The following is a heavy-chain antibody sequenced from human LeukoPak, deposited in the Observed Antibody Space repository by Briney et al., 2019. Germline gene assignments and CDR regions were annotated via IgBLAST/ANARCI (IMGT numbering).Heavy chain of an antibody. CDR1: GFTFSRSA. Sequence: PGGSLRLSCAASGFTFSRSAMTWVRQGPGTGLEFVASIIYSGGATYYADSVKGRFTISRDNCKNTLYLQMNSLRAEDTALYYCAKDGLYYDGSEHVYYFDSWGQGTLVTVSS. V-gene: IGHV3-23*01. J-gene: IGHJ4*02. CDR2: IIYSGGAT. D-gene: IGHD3-22*01. CDR3: AKDGLYYDGSEHVYYFDS.